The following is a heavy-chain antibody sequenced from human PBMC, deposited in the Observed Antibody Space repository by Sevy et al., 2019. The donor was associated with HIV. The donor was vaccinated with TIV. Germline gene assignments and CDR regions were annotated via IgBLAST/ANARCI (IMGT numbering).Heavy chain of an antibody. CDR2: ISHDGINE. CDR3: ANAYSGSYTHSYLDALDV. CDR1: GFSFSNYG. J-gene: IGHJ6*02. Sequence: GGSLRLSCTGSGFSFSNYGIHWVRQSPGKGLDWVALISHDGINEYYADSVKGRFTISSDNSKNTEYLEMNSLRNEDTAVYFCANAYSGSYTHSYLDALDVWGQGTMVTVSS. D-gene: IGHD1-26*01. V-gene: IGHV3-30*18.